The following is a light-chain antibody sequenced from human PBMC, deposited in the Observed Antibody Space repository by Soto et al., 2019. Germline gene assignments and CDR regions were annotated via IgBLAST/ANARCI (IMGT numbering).Light chain of an antibody. Sequence: EIVLTQSPGTLSLSPWERATLSCRASQSVSSSYLAWYQQKPGQAPRPLIYGASSRAIGIPDRFSGSGSGTDFTLTISRLEPEDFAVYYCQQYGSSPWTFGQGTKVEIK. CDR1: QSVSSSY. J-gene: IGKJ1*01. CDR3: QQYGSSPWT. CDR2: GAS. V-gene: IGKV3-20*01.